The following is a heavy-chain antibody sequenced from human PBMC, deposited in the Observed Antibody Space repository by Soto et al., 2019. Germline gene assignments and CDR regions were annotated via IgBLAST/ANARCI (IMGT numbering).Heavy chain of an antibody. CDR1: RFTFSNAW. CDR3: NTAPLRYCSSTSCYHWYFDL. J-gene: IGHJ2*01. D-gene: IGHD2-2*01. CDR2: TKSKPDGVTT. V-gene: IGHV3-15*01. Sequence: PGGSRRLCSAASRFTFSNAWMSWVRQAPGKGLEWVGRTKSKPDGVTTVYAEPVKGRFTISRDNPNNTLYTQMNSLNPADTAVYYCNTAPLRYCSSTSCYHWYFDLWGRGTLVTVSS.